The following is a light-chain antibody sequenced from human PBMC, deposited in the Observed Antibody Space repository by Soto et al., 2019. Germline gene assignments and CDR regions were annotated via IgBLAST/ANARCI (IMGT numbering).Light chain of an antibody. CDR2: DAS. J-gene: IGKJ1*01. V-gene: IGKV1-17*03. CDR3: QQYNSDPWT. CDR1: QGINNY. Sequence: IQLTQSPSAMSPSVGDRVTITCRASQGINNYLAWFKQRPGKVPKILSYDASSLESGVPSRFRGSGSGTEFTLTISSLKPDDFEIYYCQQYNSDPWTFGPGTKVDIK.